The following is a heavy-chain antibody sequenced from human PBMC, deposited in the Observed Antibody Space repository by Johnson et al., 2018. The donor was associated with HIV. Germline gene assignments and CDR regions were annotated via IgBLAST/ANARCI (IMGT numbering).Heavy chain of an antibody. CDR2: INWNGGSA. V-gene: IGHV3-20*04. CDR3: ARGSLTDDSFAE. J-gene: IGHJ3*01. D-gene: IGHD3-9*01. CDR1: GFTFDDYG. Sequence: VQLVESGGGVVRPGGSLRLSCAASGFTFDDYGMSWVRQPPGKGLEWVSGINWNGGSAGYAESVKGRFTISRDNSKNTLYLQMNSLTADDTAMYYCARGSLTDDSFAEWGQGTMVLVSS.